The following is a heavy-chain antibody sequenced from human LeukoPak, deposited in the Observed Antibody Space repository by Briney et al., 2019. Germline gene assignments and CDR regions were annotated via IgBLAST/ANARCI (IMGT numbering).Heavy chain of an antibody. Sequence: GGSLRLSCAASGFTFSSYSMNWVRQAPGKGLEWVSSISSRSSYIYYADSVKGRFTISRDNAKNSLFLQMNSLRAEDTAVYYCARDPVTSMGYFDYWGLGTLVTVSS. CDR3: ARDPVTSMGYFDY. J-gene: IGHJ4*02. D-gene: IGHD5-18*01. CDR2: ISSRSSYI. V-gene: IGHV3-21*01. CDR1: GFTFSSYS.